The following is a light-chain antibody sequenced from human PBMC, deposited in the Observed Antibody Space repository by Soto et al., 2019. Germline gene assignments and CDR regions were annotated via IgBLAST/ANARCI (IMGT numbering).Light chain of an antibody. J-gene: IGLJ2*01. CDR2: DTS. V-gene: IGLV7-46*01. Sequence: QAVVTQEPSLTVSPGGTVTLTCGSSTGAVTSGHYPYWFQQKSGQAPRALIYDTSNKHSWTPARFSGSLLGGKAALTLSGAQPEDEAEYYCLLSLSGTHVVFGGGTQLTVL. CDR3: LLSLSGTHVV. CDR1: TGAVTSGHY.